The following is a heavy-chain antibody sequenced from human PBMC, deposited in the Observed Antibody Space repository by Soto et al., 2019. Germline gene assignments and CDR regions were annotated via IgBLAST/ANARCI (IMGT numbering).Heavy chain of an antibody. CDR3: ASGWEFVVGANY. V-gene: IGHV1-2*02. CDR2: INTNNGGT. CDR1: GYTFTGYL. J-gene: IGHJ4*02. Sequence: ASVKVSCKASGYTFTGYLMHWVRQAPGQGLEWMGWINTNNGGTNSAQKFQGRVTMTMDTSINTAYMELSSLRSDDTAIYYCASGWEFVVGANYCGQVTLVTV. D-gene: IGHD2-15*01.